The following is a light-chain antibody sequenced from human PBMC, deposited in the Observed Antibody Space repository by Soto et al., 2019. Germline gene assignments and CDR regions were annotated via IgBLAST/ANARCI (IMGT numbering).Light chain of an antibody. J-gene: IGKJ4*01. Sequence: DIQMTQSPSSLSTSVGDRVTITCRTSQSVSTYLNWYQQRPGKAPKLLIYGASSLQSGVPSRFSRSGSGTHFTLTISSLQPEDFATYYCQEGSTLLTFGGGTKVEIK. CDR3: QEGSTLLT. CDR2: GAS. CDR1: QSVSTY. V-gene: IGKV1-39*01.